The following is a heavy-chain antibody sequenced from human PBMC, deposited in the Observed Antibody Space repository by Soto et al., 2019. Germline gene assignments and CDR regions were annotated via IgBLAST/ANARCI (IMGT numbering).Heavy chain of an antibody. CDR2: IYPGDSDT. D-gene: IGHD1-1*01. CDR1: GYSFTGYW. Sequence: PQKISCMVAGYSFTGYWSGWVRQIPGKGLEWMGIIYPGDSDTRYSPSFQGQVTISADKSISTAYLQWSSLKASDTSMYYCARHLGNWKDVTPGSGYYYTDVWGKRTTVTVSS. J-gene: IGHJ6*03. V-gene: IGHV5-51*01. CDR3: ARHLGNWKDVTPGSGYYYTDV.